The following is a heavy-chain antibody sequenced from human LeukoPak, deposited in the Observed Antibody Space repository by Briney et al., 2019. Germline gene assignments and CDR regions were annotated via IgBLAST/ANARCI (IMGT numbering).Heavy chain of an antibody. D-gene: IGHD6-19*01. V-gene: IGHV4-39*07. J-gene: IGHJ6*02. CDR3: ARDMAEGCYCYGMDV. Sequence: PSETLSLTCTVSGGSISSSSYYWGWIRQPPGKGLEWIGSIYYSGSTYYNPSLKSRVTISVDTSKNQFSLKLSSVTAADTAVYYCARDMAEGCYCYGMDVWGQGTTVTVSS. CDR2: IYYSGST. CDR1: GGSISSSSYY.